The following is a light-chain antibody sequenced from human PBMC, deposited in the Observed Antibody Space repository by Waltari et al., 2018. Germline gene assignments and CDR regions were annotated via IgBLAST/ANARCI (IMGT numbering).Light chain of an antibody. J-gene: IGKJ4*01. CDR2: AAS. Sequence: DIQMTQSPSSLSASVGDRVTITCRASQGISNYLAWYQQKPGKVPKLLIYAASTLQFRVPSRFSGNGSGTDFTLPISRLQPEDVATYYCQKYNSALLTFGGGTKVEIK. CDR1: QGISNY. V-gene: IGKV1-27*01. CDR3: QKYNSALLT.